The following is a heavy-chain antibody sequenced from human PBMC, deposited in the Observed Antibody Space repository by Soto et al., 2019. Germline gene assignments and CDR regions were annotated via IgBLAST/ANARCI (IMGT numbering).Heavy chain of an antibody. CDR2: ISSSGSTI. CDR1: GFTFSSYE. J-gene: IGHJ6*02. V-gene: IGHV3-48*03. D-gene: IGHD3-10*01. CDR3: ATLDGSGSYYRTYYYYYGMDV. Sequence: GGSLRLSCAASGFTFSSYEMNWVRQALGKGLEWVSYISSSGSTIYYADSVKGRFTISRDNAKNSLYLQMNSLRAEDTAVYYCATLDGSGSYYRTYYYYYGMDVWGQGTTVTVSS.